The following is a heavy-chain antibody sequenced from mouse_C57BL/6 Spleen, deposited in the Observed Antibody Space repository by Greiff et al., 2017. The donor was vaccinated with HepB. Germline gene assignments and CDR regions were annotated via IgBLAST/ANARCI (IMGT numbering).Heavy chain of an antibody. Sequence: QVQLQQSGPELVKPGASVKISCKASGYAFSSSWMNWVKQRPGKGLEWIGRIYPGDGDTNYNGKFKGKATLTADKSSSTAYMQLSSLTSEDSVVYFCARLTGTGYFDYWGQGTTLTVSS. J-gene: IGHJ2*01. CDR3: ARLTGTGYFDY. CDR1: GYAFSSSW. V-gene: IGHV1-82*01. CDR2: IYPGDGDT. D-gene: IGHD4-1*01.